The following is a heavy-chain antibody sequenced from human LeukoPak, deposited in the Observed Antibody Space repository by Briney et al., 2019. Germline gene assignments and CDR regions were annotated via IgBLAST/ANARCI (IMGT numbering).Heavy chain of an antibody. D-gene: IGHD2-15*01. J-gene: IGHJ6*02. CDR1: GFTFSSYA. Sequence: GGSLRLSCAASGFTFSSYAMHWVRQAPGKGLEWVAVISYDGSNKYYADSVKGRFTITRDNSKNTLYLQMNSLRAEDTAVYYCARAPLDIVVVVAATAYGMDVWGQGTTVTVSS. CDR3: ARAPLDIVVVVAATAYGMDV. V-gene: IGHV3-30*04. CDR2: ISYDGSNK.